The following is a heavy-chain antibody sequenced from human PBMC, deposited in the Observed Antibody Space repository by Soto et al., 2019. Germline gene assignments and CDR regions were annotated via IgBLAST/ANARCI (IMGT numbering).Heavy chain of an antibody. D-gene: IGHD1-26*01. J-gene: IGHJ6*02. CDR1: GFTFSAFW. Sequence: GGSLRLSCAGSGFTFSAFWMNWVRQAPGKGLVWASSIRGDGGITRSADFAKGRFTISRDNSKSTLYLQMNSLRAEDTAVYYCGKGRSYYYYYGVDVWGQGTTVTVSS. CDR2: IRGDGGIT. V-gene: IGHV3-74*01. CDR3: GKGRSYYYYYGVDV.